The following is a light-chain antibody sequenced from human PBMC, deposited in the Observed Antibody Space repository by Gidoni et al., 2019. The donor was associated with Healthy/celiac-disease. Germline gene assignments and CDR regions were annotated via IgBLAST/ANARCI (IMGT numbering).Light chain of an antibody. Sequence: IQMPLSPSTLSASVGDRATITCRASQSISSWLVWYQQKPGKAPKLLIYKASSLESGVPSRFSGSGSGTEFTLTISSLQPDDFATYYCQQYNSYPWTFXQXTKVEIK. CDR1: QSISSW. J-gene: IGKJ1*01. V-gene: IGKV1-5*03. CDR2: KAS. CDR3: QQYNSYPWT.